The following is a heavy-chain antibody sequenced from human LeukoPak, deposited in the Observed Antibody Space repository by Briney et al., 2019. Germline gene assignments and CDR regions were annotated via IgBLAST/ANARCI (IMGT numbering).Heavy chain of an antibody. CDR1: GFTFSSYA. D-gene: IGHD5-18*01. Sequence: GGSLRPSCAASGFTFSSYAMSWVRQAPGKGLEWVSSISSSSSYIYYADSVKGRFTISRDNAKNSLYLQMNSLRAEDTAVYYCARDGYSYFDYWGQGTLVTVSS. J-gene: IGHJ4*02. CDR2: ISSSSSYI. CDR3: ARDGYSYFDY. V-gene: IGHV3-21*01.